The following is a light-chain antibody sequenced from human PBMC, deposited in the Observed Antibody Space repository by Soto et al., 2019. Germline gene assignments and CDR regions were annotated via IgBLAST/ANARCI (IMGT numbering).Light chain of an antibody. V-gene: IGKV1-39*01. Sequence: DIQMTQSPSSLSASVGDRVTITCRASQSISSYLNWYQQKPGKAPKLLIYAASSLQSGVPSRFSGSGSGTDFTPTISSLQPEDFATYYCQQSYSTPFTFGGGTKVDIK. CDR3: QQSYSTPFT. CDR1: QSISSY. CDR2: AAS. J-gene: IGKJ4*01.